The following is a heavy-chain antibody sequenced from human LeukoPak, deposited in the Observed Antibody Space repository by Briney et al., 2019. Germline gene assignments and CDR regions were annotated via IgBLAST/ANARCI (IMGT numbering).Heavy chain of an antibody. CDR2: INPNSGGT. J-gene: IGHJ4*02. CDR3: ARVVDSSGYYSEWFDY. Sequence: ASVKVSCKASGYTFTGYYMHWVRQAPGQGLEWMGWINPNSGGTNYAQKFQGRVTMTRDTSISTAYMELSRLGSDDTAVYYCARVVDSSGYYSEWFDYWGQGTLVTVSS. CDR1: GYTFTGYY. D-gene: IGHD3-22*01. V-gene: IGHV1-2*02.